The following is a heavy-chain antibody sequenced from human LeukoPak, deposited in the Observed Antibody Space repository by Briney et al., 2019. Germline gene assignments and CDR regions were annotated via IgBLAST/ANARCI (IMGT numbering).Heavy chain of an antibody. Sequence: SETLSLTCAVSGGSISSSNWWSWVRQPPGKGLEWIGRIYTSGSTNYNPSLKSRVTMSVDTSKNQFSLKLSSVTAADTAVYYCARGYMDVWGKGTTVTISS. CDR2: IYTSGST. CDR3: ARGYMDV. V-gene: IGHV4-4*02. J-gene: IGHJ6*03. CDR1: GGSISSSNW.